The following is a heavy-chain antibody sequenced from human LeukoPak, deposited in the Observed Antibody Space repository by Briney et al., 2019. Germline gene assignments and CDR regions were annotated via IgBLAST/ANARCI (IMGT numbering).Heavy chain of an antibody. V-gene: IGHV3-48*03. CDR3: ARDAIVDGRFDP. CDR1: GFTFSSFE. Sequence: GGSLRLSCAASGFTFSSFEMNWVRQAPGKGLERLSYISSGGATTYYADSVKGRFTISRDNAKNSLYLQMNSLRAEDTAVYFCARDAIVDGRFDPWGQGTLVTVSS. J-gene: IGHJ5*02. CDR2: ISSGGATT. D-gene: IGHD2-21*01.